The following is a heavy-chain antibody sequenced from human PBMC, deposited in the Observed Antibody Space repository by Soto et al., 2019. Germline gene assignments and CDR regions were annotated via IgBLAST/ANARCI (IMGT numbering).Heavy chain of an antibody. CDR1: GFTFSSYG. Sequence: GGSLRLSCAASGFTFSSYGMHWVRQAPGKGLEWVAVISYDGSNKYYADSVKGRFTISRDNSKNTLYLQMNSLRAEDRAVYYCAKVVIGNTLLWFGELRLNLGSYYYGMDVWGQGTTVTVSS. V-gene: IGHV3-30*18. CDR3: AKVVIGNTLLWFGELRLNLGSYYYGMDV. CDR2: ISYDGSNK. J-gene: IGHJ6*02. D-gene: IGHD3-10*01.